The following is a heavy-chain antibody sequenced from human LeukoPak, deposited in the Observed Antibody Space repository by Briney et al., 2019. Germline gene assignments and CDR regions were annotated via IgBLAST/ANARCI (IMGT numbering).Heavy chain of an antibody. Sequence: ASVTVSFKASGYTFTSYGIGLGRQAPGEGRGGLGRISAYNGNTNYAQKLQCRFTMTTDTSPSTAYMELRSLTSADTAVYYCARVAGIAAAEGWFHPWGQGTLLPVSS. CDR2: ISAYNGNT. J-gene: IGHJ5*02. D-gene: IGHD6-13*01. CDR1: GYTFTSYG. CDR3: ARVAGIAAAEGWFHP. V-gene: IGHV1-18*01.